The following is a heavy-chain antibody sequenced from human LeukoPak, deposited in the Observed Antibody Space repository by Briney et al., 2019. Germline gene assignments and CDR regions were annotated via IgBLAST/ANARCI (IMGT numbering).Heavy chain of an antibody. CDR2: VNTDGSTT. J-gene: IGHJ5*01. CDR1: GFTYSSYW. V-gene: IGHV3-74*01. D-gene: IGHD3-10*01. Sequence: GGSLGLSCAASGFTYSSYWMHWVRQAPGKGLVWVSRVNTDGSTTSYADSVKGRFTISRDNAKNTLYLQMNSLRAEDTALYYCASLLWFAESGPNWCDSWGQGTLVTVSS. CDR3: ASLLWFAESGPNWCDS.